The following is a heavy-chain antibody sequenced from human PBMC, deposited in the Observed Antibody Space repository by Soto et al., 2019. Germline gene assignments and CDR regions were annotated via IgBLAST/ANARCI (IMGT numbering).Heavy chain of an antibody. CDR3: ARVGSWSNGGDNWFDP. CDR2: IYYSGST. V-gene: IGHV4-59*01. D-gene: IGHD6-13*01. Sequence: SETLSLTCTVSGGSISSYYWSWIRQPPGKGLEWIGYIYYSGSTNYNPSLKSRVTISVDTSKNQFSLKLSSVTAADTAVYYCARVGSWSNGGDNWFDPWGQGTLVTVSS. J-gene: IGHJ5*02. CDR1: GGSISSYY.